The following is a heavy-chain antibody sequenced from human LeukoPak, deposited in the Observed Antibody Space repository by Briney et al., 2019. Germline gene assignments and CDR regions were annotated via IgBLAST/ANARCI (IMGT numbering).Heavy chain of an antibody. Sequence: ALVKVSCKASGYTLTGYYMHWVRQAPGQGLEWMGWINPNSGGTNYAQKLQDWVTLTRDTSISTAYMELSRLRSDDTAVYYCARGGFSGYESAYYYYGMGVWGQGTTVTVSS. CDR3: ARGGFSGYESAYYYYGMGV. V-gene: IGHV1-2*04. CDR1: GYTLTGYY. CDR2: INPNSGGT. D-gene: IGHD5-12*01. J-gene: IGHJ6*02.